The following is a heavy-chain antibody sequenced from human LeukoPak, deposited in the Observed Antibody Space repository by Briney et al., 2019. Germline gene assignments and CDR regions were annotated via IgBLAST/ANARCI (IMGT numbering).Heavy chain of an antibody. V-gene: IGHV3-7*01. J-gene: IGHJ4*02. CDR3: TLRSGGY. CDR1: GFTFSGYW. D-gene: IGHD3-16*01. Sequence: GGSLRLSCAASGFTFSGYWMSWVRQAPGKGLEWVANIKQDGSEKYYVDSVKGRFTISRDNAKNSLYLQMNSLRAEDTAVYYCTLRSGGYWGQGTLVTVSS. CDR2: IKQDGSEK.